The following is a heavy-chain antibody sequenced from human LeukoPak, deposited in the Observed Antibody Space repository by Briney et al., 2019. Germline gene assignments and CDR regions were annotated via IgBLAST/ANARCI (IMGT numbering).Heavy chain of an antibody. CDR2: IYYSGST. CDR1: GGSISSGDYY. J-gene: IGHJ5*02. Sequence: ASETLSLTCTVSGGSISSGDYYWSWIRQPPGKGLEWIGYIYYSGSTYYNPSLKSRVTISVDTSKNQFSLKLSSVTAADTAVYYCAGETYYYDSGGYEGPWGQGTLVTVSS. CDR3: AGETYYYDSGGYEGP. V-gene: IGHV4-30-4*01. D-gene: IGHD3-22*01.